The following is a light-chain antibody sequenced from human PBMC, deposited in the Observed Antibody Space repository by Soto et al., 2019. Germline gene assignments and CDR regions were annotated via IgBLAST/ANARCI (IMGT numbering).Light chain of an antibody. CDR1: SSDIGRYEY. CDR3: NSMTTSSSSRFV. V-gene: IGLV2-14*01. CDR2: DVN. Sequence: QSALTQPASVSGSPGQSITISCTGTSSDIGRYEYVSWYQQYPGKAPKLIIYDVNNRPSGVSNRFSGSKSGNVASLTISGLQAEDEADYYCNSMTTSSSSRFVFGTGTKLTVL. J-gene: IGLJ1*01.